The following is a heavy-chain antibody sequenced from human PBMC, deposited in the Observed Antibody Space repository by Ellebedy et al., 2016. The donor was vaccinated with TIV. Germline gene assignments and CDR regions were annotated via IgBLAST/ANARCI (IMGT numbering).Heavy chain of an antibody. D-gene: IGHD3-22*01. J-gene: IGHJ4*02. Sequence: MPSETLSLTCTVSGGSISSYYWSWIPPPAGQGLEWNGRIYTSGSTNYNPSLKSRVTMSVDTSKNQFSLKLSSVTAADTAVYYCASAYSSGYYYYWGQGTLVTVSS. V-gene: IGHV4-4*07. CDR1: GGSISSYY. CDR2: IYTSGST. CDR3: ASAYSSGYYYY.